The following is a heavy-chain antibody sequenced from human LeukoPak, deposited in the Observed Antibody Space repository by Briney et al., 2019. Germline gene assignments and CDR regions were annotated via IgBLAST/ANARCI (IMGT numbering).Heavy chain of an antibody. J-gene: IGHJ3*01. V-gene: IGHV3-48*03. CDR3: ARDRRSWDAIDL. CDR2: ISGNGNTI. CDR1: GFTFDDFA. Sequence: PGMSLRLSCAASGFTFDDFAMHWVRQAPGKGLEWLSYISGNGNTIYYADSVKGRFTISRDNAKAELYLQMNRLTADDTALYYCARDRRSWDAIDLWGLGTMVSISA. D-gene: IGHD6-13*01.